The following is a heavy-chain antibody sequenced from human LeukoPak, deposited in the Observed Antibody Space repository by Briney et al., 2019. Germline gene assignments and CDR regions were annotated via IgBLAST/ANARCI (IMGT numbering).Heavy chain of an antibody. CDR2: ISSRSSTI. D-gene: IGHD3-16*01. Sequence: GGSLRLSCAASGFTFSSYSMNWVRQAPGKGLEWVSYISSRSSTIYYADSVKGRFTISRDNAKNSLYLQMNSLRAGDTAVYYCARDKGGHYDYWGQGTLVTVSS. V-gene: IGHV3-48*01. CDR1: GFTFSSYS. J-gene: IGHJ4*02. CDR3: ARDKGGHYDY.